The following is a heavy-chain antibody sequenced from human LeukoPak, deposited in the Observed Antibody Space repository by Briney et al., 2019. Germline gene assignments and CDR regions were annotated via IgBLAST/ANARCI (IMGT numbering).Heavy chain of an antibody. CDR1: GGSFSGYY. Sequence: PSETLSLTCAVYGGSFSGYYWSWIRQPPGKGLEWIGEINHSGSTNYNPSLKSRVTISVDTSKTQFSLKLRSVTAADTAVYYCARSRPYYYDSSGYRRSGFDYWGQGTLVTVSP. D-gene: IGHD3-22*01. CDR3: ARSRPYYYDSSGYRRSGFDY. V-gene: IGHV4-34*01. J-gene: IGHJ4*02. CDR2: INHSGST.